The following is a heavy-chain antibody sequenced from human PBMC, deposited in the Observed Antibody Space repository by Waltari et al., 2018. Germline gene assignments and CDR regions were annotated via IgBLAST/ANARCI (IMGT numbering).Heavy chain of an antibody. D-gene: IGHD6-19*01. V-gene: IGHV3-7*03. CDR3: AIGSGWYFY. Sequence: EMQLVESGGGLVQPGGSLRLSCAASGFTFSTFWMTWVRQAPGKGLEWVANRKEVGSKRNYVDFVKGRVTISRDNAKNSLYLQVNSLRAEDTAVYYCAIGSGWYFYWGQGTLVTVSS. CDR1: GFTFSTFW. J-gene: IGHJ4*02. CDR2: RKEVGSKR.